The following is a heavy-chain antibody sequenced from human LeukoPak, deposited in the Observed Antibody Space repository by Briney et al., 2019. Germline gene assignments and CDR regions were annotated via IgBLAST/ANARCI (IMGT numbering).Heavy chain of an antibody. CDR3: ARDSMPFRYFDL. D-gene: IGHD2/OR15-2a*01. V-gene: IGHV1-46*01. Sequence: ASVKVSCKASGHTFTSYYMHWVRQAPGQGLEWMGIINPSGGSTSYAQKFQGRVTMTRDTSTSTVYMELSSLRSEDTAVYYCARDSMPFRYFDLWGRGTLVTVSS. J-gene: IGHJ2*01. CDR1: GHTFTSYY. CDR2: INPSGGST.